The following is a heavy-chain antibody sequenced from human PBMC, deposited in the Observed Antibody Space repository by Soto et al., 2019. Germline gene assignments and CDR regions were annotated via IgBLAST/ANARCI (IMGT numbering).Heavy chain of an antibody. CDR2: ISSSGSTI. D-gene: IGHD3-22*01. CDR1: GFTFSSYE. V-gene: IGHV3-48*03. Sequence: EVQLVESGGGLVQPGGSLRLSCAASGFTFSSYEMNWVRQAPGKGLEWVSYISSSGSTIYYADSVKGRFTISRDNAKNSLYLQMNSLRAEDTAVYYCAKDPTITMIVVVPWHWGQGTLVTVSS. CDR3: AKDPTITMIVVVPWH. J-gene: IGHJ4*02.